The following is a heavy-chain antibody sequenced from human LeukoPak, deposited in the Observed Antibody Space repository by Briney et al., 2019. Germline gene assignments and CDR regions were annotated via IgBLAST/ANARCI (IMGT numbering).Heavy chain of an antibody. Sequence: PSETLSLTCTVSGGSISSSSYYWGWIRQPPGKGLEWIGSIYYSGSTYYNPSLKSRVTISVGTSKNQFSLKLSSVTAADTAVYYCARTQLDSSGYYYYYYYMDVWGKGTTVTVSS. J-gene: IGHJ6*03. CDR3: ARTQLDSSGYYYYYYYMDV. CDR2: IYYSGST. V-gene: IGHV4-39*01. D-gene: IGHD3-22*01. CDR1: GGSISSSSYY.